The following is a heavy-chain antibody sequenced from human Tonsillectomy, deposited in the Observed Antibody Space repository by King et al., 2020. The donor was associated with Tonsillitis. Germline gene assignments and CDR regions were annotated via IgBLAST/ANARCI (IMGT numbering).Heavy chain of an antibody. CDR3: ARNSMNDYGSGSYTPNWFDP. J-gene: IGHJ5*02. V-gene: IGHV4-30-4*08. CDR1: GGSISNDDHY. D-gene: IGHD3-10*01. CDR2: IHYSGRT. Sequence: VQLQESGPGLVKPSQTLSLTCTVSGGSISNDDHYWSLIRQPPGKGLEWIGYIHYSGRTYYNPSLKSRVTISLDTSKNQFSLKLTSVTAADTAVYYCARNSMNDYGSGSYTPNWFDPWGQGSLVTVSS.